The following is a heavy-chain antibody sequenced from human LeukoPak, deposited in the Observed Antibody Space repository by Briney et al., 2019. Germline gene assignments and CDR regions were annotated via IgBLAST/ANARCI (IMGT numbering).Heavy chain of an antibody. Sequence: GGSLRLSCAASGFTFSSYSMNWVRQAPGKGLEWVSIIYSGGATFYADSVKGRFTISRESSKNTLWLQMNSLRAEDTAVYYCARLHYDVLTGPFDYWGQGTLVTVSS. CDR1: GFTFSSYS. V-gene: IGHV3-66*04. CDR2: IYSGGAT. J-gene: IGHJ4*02. CDR3: ARLHYDVLTGPFDY. D-gene: IGHD3-9*01.